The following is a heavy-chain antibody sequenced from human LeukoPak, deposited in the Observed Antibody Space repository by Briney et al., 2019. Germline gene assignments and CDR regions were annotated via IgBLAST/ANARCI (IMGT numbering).Heavy chain of an antibody. D-gene: IGHD6-19*01. CDR3: ARGSSGWYMVDY. CDR2: INPNSGGT. CDR1: GYTFTGYY. J-gene: IGHJ4*02. Sequence: ASVKVSCKASGYTFTGYYMHWVRQAPGQGLEWMGWINPNSGGTNYAQKFQGRVTMTRDTSISTAYMELSRLRSGDTAVYYCARGSSGWYMVDYWGQGTLVTVSS. V-gene: IGHV1-2*02.